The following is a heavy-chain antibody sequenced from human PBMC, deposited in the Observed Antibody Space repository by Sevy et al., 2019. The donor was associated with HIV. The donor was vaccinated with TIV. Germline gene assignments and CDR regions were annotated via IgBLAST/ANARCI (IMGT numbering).Heavy chain of an antibody. V-gene: IGHV3-21*01. J-gene: IGHJ4*02. CDR2: ISTSGSNI. CDR1: GFTFSTYS. CDR3: ARDDFIWGGYRF. Sequence: GGSLRLSCAASGFTFSTYSMNWVRLAPGKGLEWVSSISTSGSNIDYAYSVKGRFTISRDNAKNSLYLQMNSLRAEDTAVYYCARDDFIWGGYRFWGQGTLVTVSS. D-gene: IGHD3-16*02.